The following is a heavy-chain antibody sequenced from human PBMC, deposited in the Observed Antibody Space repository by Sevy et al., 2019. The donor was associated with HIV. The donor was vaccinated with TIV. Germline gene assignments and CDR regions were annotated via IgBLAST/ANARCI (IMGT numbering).Heavy chain of an antibody. J-gene: IGHJ6*03. CDR3: GKGGGGHYDPDEIGYYFYYYNMDV. V-gene: IGHV3-23*01. Sequence: GGSLRLSCAVSGFSFDSYGMTWVRQAPGKGLEWVSGISGSGTRTYYADSVKGRFIISRDNSKNTLYLQMNSLRSEDTAIYYCGKGGGGHYDPDEIGYYFYYYNMDVWGKWTTVTVSS. CDR1: GFSFDSYG. D-gene: IGHD3-22*01. CDR2: ISGSGTRT.